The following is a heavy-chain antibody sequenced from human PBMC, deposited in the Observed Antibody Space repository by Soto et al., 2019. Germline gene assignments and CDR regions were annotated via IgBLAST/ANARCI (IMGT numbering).Heavy chain of an antibody. CDR2: ISYDGGNE. V-gene: IGHV3-30*18. J-gene: IGHJ4*02. D-gene: IGHD1-26*01. Sequence: QVQLVQSGGGVVQPGRSLRLSCAGSGFTFSSYGIHWVLQAPGKGLEWVALISYDGGNEKYTESVKDRLTISRDDSHNVAYLQMSSLRTEDTAMYYCAKDRYSGTYPTDFDYWGQGSLVTVSS. CDR1: GFTFSSYG. CDR3: AKDRYSGTYPTDFDY.